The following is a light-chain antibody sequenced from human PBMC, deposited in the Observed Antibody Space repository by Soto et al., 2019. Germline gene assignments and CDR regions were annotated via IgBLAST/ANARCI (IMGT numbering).Light chain of an antibody. Sequence: EVVLTQSPATLSVSPGERATLSCRASQTVGHYLAWYQQKPGQSPRLLIYDASTRATGVPARFSGSRSGTEFTLTISSLQSEDFAVYYCQQYYVWLTFGGGTKVEIK. V-gene: IGKV3-15*01. CDR1: QTVGHY. CDR2: DAS. J-gene: IGKJ4*01. CDR3: QQYYVWLT.